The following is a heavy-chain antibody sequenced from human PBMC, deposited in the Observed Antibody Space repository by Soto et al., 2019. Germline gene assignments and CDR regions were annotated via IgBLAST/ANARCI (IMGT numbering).Heavy chain of an antibody. J-gene: IGHJ6*03. CDR1: GGTFSSYT. V-gene: IGHV1-69*02. CDR2: IIPILGIA. CDR3: HGRVEVASCPGCSVSYMDV. D-gene: IGHD5-12*01. Sequence: GASVKVSCKASGGTFSSYTISWVRQAPGQGLEWMGRIIPILGIANYAQKFQGRVTITADKSTSTAYMELSSLRSEDTAVYYCHGRVEVASCPGCSVSYMDVWGKGTTVTVSS.